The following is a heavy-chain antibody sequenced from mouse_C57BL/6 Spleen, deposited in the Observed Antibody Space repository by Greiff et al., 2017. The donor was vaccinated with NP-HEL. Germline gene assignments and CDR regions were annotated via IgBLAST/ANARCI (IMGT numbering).Heavy chain of an antibody. D-gene: IGHD2-3*01. CDR3: TGDGYSFAY. Sequence: EVQGVESGGGLVQPGGSMKLSCVASGFTFSNYWMNWVRQSPEKGLEWVAQIRLKSDNYATHYAESVKGRFTISRDDSKSSVYLQMNNLRAEDTGIYYCTGDGYSFAYWGQGTLVTVSA. V-gene: IGHV6-3*01. CDR1: GFTFSNYW. J-gene: IGHJ3*01. CDR2: IRLKSDNYAT.